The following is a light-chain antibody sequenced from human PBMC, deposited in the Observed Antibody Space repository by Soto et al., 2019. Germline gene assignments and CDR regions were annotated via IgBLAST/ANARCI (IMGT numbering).Light chain of an antibody. CDR1: QSVSTN. Sequence: MTQSPATLSVSPGASAALSCRASQSVSTNSAWYQQKPGQAPRLLIYDASTRATGIPVRFSGSGSGTEFTLSISSVQSEDFAIFYCQQYNRWPRTFGQGTKVDIK. CDR3: QQYNRWPRT. CDR2: DAS. V-gene: IGKV3-15*01. J-gene: IGKJ1*01.